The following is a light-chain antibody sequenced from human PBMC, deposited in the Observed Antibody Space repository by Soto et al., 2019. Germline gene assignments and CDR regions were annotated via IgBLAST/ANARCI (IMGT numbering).Light chain of an antibody. V-gene: IGKV3-20*01. CDR3: QQYGSSTIT. CDR2: GAS. CDR1: QSVSSSY. J-gene: IGKJ5*01. Sequence: EIVLTQSPGTLSLSPGEIATLSCSASQSVSSSYLAWYQQKPGQAPRLLIYGASSRATGIPDRFSGSGSGTDFTLTISRLEPEDFAVYYCQQYGSSTITFGQGTRLEI.